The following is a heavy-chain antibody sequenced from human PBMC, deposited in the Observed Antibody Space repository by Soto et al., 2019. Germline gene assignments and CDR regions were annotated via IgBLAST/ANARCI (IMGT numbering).Heavy chain of an antibody. CDR2: INHSGST. V-gene: IGHV4-34*01. CDR3: GRGKYSSSVDY. CDR1: GGSFSGYY. D-gene: IGHD6-6*01. J-gene: IGHJ4*02. Sequence: PSETLSLTCAVYGGSFSGYYWSWIRQPPGKGLEWIGEINHSGSTNYNPSLKSRVTISVDTSKNQFSLKLSSVTAADTAVYYCGRGKYSSSVDYWGQGTLVTVSS.